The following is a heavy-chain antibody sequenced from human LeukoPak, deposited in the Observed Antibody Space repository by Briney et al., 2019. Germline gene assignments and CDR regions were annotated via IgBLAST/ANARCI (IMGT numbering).Heavy chain of an antibody. J-gene: IGHJ4*02. Sequence: GGSLRLSCAASGFTFSSYVMNWVRQAPGKGLEWVSAISGPGGGTYYADSVKGRFTISRDNSKNTVYLQMNSLRAEDTAVYYCARGGNTYGTPFDYWGQGTLVTVSS. D-gene: IGHD5-18*01. CDR3: ARGGNTYGTPFDY. CDR2: ISGPGGGT. CDR1: GFTFSSYV. V-gene: IGHV3-23*01.